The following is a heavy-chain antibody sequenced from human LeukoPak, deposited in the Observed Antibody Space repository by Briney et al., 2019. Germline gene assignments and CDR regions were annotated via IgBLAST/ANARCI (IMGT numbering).Heavy chain of an antibody. D-gene: IGHD1-1*01. CDR2: AFPGGSA. CDR3: ASGTTTYDY. CDR1: GFTLSNYA. J-gene: IGHJ4*02. Sequence: GGSLRLSCAASGFTLSNYAMSWVRQAPGKGLEWVSVAFPGGSANYADSVKGRFSLSRDNSKNTLYLQMNSLSAEDAAVYFCASGTTTYDYWGQGTLVTVSS. V-gene: IGHV3-23*01.